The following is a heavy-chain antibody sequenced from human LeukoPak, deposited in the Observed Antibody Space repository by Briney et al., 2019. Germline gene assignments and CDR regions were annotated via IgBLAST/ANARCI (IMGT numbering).Heavy chain of an antibody. CDR3: AKDRKGATRAYFDY. CDR2: ISYDGSNK. V-gene: IGHV3-30*18. CDR1: GFTFSSYG. Sequence: GGSLRLSCAASGFTFSSYGMHWVRQAPGKGLEWVAVISYDGSNKYYADSVKGRFTISRDNSKNTLYLQMNSLRAEDTAVYYCAKDRKGATRAYFDYWGQGTLVTVS. J-gene: IGHJ4*02. D-gene: IGHD5-12*01.